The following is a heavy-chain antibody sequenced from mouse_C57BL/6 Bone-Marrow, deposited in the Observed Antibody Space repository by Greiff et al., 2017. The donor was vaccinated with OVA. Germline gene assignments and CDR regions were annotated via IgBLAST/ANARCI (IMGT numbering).Heavy chain of an antibody. D-gene: IGHD2-5*01. V-gene: IGHV5-4*03. CDR3: ASVSKRAMDY. CDR2: ISDGGSYT. CDR1: GFTFSSYA. Sequence: EVKLMESGGGLVKPGGSLKLSCAASGFTFSSYAMSWVRQTPEKRLEWVATISDGGSYTYYPDNVKGRFTISRDNAKNNLYLQMSDLKSEDTAMYYCASVSKRAMDYWGQGTSVTVSS. J-gene: IGHJ4*01.